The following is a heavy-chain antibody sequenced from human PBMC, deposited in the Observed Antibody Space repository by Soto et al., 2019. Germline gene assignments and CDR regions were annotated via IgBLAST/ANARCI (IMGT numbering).Heavy chain of an antibody. D-gene: IGHD2-15*01. V-gene: IGHV3-33*08. CDR1: GFTFNTYG. J-gene: IGHJ6*02. CDR3: ARADCTGAYCYSWPFNYGVDV. Sequence: QVQLVESGGGVVQPGGSLRLSCTTSGFTFNTYGMHWVHQAPGKGLEWVAIIWYDGSNKYYADSVKGRFTISRDNSKNTLYLQMHSLRAEDTALYYCARADCTGAYCYSWPFNYGVDVWGQGTTVTVSS. CDR2: IWYDGSNK.